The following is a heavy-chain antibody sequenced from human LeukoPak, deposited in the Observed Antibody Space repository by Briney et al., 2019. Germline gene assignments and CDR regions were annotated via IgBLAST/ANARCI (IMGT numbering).Heavy chain of an antibody. D-gene: IGHD3-22*01. CDR3: ARGRVSRPMTPPDY. V-gene: IGHV3-30*04. J-gene: IGHJ4*02. CDR1: GFTFSTYA. Sequence: GRSLRLSCAASGFTFSTYAMHWVRQAPGKGLEWMAVLSYEGNKKYYADSVKGRFTISRDNFKNMLYLQMNRLRAEDTAVYYCARGRVSRPMTPPDYWGQGTLVTVSS. CDR2: LSYEGNKK.